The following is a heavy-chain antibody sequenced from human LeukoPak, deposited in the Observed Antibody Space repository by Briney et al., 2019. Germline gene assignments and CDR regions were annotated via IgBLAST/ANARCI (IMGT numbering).Heavy chain of an antibody. CDR3: ARDLESDYITSSAY. J-gene: IGHJ4*02. CDR1: GHTFTGHY. CDR2: INPNSGGT. V-gene: IGHV1-2*02. Sequence: ASVTVSCKASGHTFTGHYMHWVRQAPGRGLEWMGWINPNSGGTNYAQKFQGRVTMTKDTSISTAYMELGGLRSDDTAVYYCARDLESDYITSSAYWGQGTLVTVSS. D-gene: IGHD6-6*01.